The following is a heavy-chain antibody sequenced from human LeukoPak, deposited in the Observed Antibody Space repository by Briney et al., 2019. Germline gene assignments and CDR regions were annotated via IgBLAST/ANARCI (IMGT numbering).Heavy chain of an antibody. Sequence: SETLSLTCTVSGGSITSSYYYWTWVRQAPGKGLEWIGSINYSGNTYYNPSLKNRVTMSADTSKNQFSLRVTSLTAAETAVYYCARLRVTDTTGNYFDSWGQGTLVAVSS. CDR2: INYSGNT. V-gene: IGHV4-39*01. J-gene: IGHJ4*02. D-gene: IGHD1-14*01. CDR1: GGSITSSYYY. CDR3: ARLRVTDTTGNYFDS.